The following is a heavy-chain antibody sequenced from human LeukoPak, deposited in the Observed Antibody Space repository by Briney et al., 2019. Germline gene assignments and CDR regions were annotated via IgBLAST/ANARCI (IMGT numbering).Heavy chain of an antibody. Sequence: GGSLRLSCAASGFTFSSYWMSWVRQAPGKGLEWVANINQDGSEKYCVDSLKGRFTISRDNAENSLYLQMNSLRAEDTAVYYCAKRGTDSDYCFFDYWGQGTLVTVSS. D-gene: IGHD3-22*01. CDR3: AKRGTDSDYCFFDY. CDR2: INQDGSEK. V-gene: IGHV3-7*01. J-gene: IGHJ4*02. CDR1: GFTFSSYW.